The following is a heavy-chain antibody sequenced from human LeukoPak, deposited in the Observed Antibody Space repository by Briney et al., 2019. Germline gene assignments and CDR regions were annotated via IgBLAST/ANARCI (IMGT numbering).Heavy chain of an antibody. Sequence: GSLRLSCAASGFTFSTYAIHWVRQAPGKGLEWVTVISFDGSDKYYADSVKGRFTISRDNAKNSLYLQMNSLRAEDTAVYYCARDGWIVGGSFDAFDIWGQGTMVTVSS. J-gene: IGHJ3*02. CDR3: ARDGWIVGGSFDAFDI. V-gene: IGHV3-30*04. D-gene: IGHD1-26*01. CDR1: GFTFSTYA. CDR2: ISFDGSDK.